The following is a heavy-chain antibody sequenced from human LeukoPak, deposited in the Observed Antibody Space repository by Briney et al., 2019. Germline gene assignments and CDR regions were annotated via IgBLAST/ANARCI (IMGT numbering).Heavy chain of an antibody. D-gene: IGHD2-21*02. CDR2: ISSSSSYI. V-gene: IGHV3-21*01. Sequence: GGSLRLSCAASVFTFISYSMNWVRQAPGKGREWVSSISSSSSYIYYADSVKGRFTISRDNAKNSLYLQMNSLRAEDTAVYYCARDKCGGDCYSFPYYYYMDVWGKGTTVTISS. CDR3: ARDKCGGDCYSFPYYYYMDV. J-gene: IGHJ6*03. CDR1: VFTFISYS.